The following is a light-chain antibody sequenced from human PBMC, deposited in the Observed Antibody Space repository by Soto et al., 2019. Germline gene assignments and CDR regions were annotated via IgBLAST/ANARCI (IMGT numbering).Light chain of an antibody. V-gene: IGKV3-20*01. J-gene: IGKJ3*01. CDR1: QSVSSSY. Sequence: EIVLTQSPGTLSLSPGERATLSCRASQSVSSSYLAWYQQKPGQAPRLLIYGASSRVTGIPDRFSGSGSGTDFTLSISGLEAEDFAVYYGQRYGSSPLTFGPGTKVDIK. CDR3: QRYGSSPLT. CDR2: GAS.